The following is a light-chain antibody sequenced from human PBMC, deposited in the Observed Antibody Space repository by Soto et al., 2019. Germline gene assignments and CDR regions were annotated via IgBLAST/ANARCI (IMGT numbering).Light chain of an antibody. CDR3: SSYTIRSTPYV. CDR1: SSDVGGYNY. CDR2: EVS. V-gene: IGLV2-14*01. Sequence: QSVLTQPASVSGSPGQSITISCTGTSSDVGGYNYVSWYQQHPGKAPKLMIYEVSNRPSGVSNRFSGSKSGNTASLTISGLQDEDEADYYCSSYTIRSTPYVFGTGNKVTVL. J-gene: IGLJ1*01.